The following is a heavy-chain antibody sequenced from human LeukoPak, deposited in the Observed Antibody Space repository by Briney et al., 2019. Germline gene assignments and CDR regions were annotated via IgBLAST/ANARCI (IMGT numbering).Heavy chain of an antibody. Sequence: PSETLSLTCSVSDDSITMYYWTWIRQPPGKGLKWIGYVDHTGSTNFNPSLNGRVSISRDTTKNLFSLRLRSVTAADTAVYFCARGRVSSSTWYSTYYYYFYMDVWGKGTTVTVSS. D-gene: IGHD1-1*01. V-gene: IGHV4-59*01. J-gene: IGHJ6*03. CDR1: DDSITMYY. CDR3: ARGRVSSSTWYSTYYYYFYMDV. CDR2: VDHTGST.